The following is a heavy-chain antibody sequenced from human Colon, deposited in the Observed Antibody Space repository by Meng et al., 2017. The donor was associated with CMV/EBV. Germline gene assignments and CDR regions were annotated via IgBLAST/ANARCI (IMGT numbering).Heavy chain of an antibody. CDR2: FSGGTSNI. D-gene: IGHD2-21*02. Sequence: QVQLVESGGXLVKPGGSLRLSCAASGFTFSDYYIHWFRQASGKGLEWISYFSGGTSNISTRYIDSVKGRFTISRDNAKNSVYLQMNSLRAEDTAVYYCAREAEGGDKRFDPWGQGTLGTVSS. J-gene: IGHJ5*02. V-gene: IGHV3-11*06. CDR1: GFTFSDYY. CDR3: AREAEGGDKRFDP.